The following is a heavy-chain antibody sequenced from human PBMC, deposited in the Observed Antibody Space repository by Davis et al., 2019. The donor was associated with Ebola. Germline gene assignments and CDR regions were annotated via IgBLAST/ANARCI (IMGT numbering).Heavy chain of an antibody. Sequence: GGSLRLSCAASGFTFSSYWMSWVRQAPGKGLEWVANIKQDGSEKYYVDSVKGRFTISRDNAKNSLYLQMNSLRDEDTAVYYCARDALGLLIFGYFDYWGQGTLVTVSS. CDR3: ARDALGLLIFGYFDY. J-gene: IGHJ4*02. CDR2: IKQDGSEK. D-gene: IGHD3-3*01. V-gene: IGHV3-7*01. CDR1: GFTFSSYW.